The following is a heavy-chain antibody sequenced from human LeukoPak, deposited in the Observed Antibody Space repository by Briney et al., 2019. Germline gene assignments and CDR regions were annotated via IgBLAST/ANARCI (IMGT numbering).Heavy chain of an antibody. CDR1: GGSISSGSYY. CDR2: IYTSGSA. J-gene: IGHJ4*02. Sequence: SQTLSLTCTVSGGSISSGSYYWSWIRQPAGKGLEWIGRIYTSGSANYNPSLKSRVTISVDTSKNHFSLKLSSVTAADTAVYYCARAGGLQPDYWGQGTLVTVSS. CDR3: ARAGGLQPDY. V-gene: IGHV4-61*02. D-gene: IGHD5-24*01.